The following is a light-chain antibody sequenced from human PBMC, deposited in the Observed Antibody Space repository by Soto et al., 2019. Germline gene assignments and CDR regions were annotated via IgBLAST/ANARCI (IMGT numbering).Light chain of an antibody. CDR2: GAS. V-gene: IGKV3-15*01. J-gene: IGKJ1*01. CDR3: QQYNDWWT. CDR1: QSVSNN. Sequence: EIVMTQSPATLSVSPGESATLSCRASQSVSNNLTWYQQKPGQPPRLLIYGASTRATGVPGGFSGSGSGTEFTLTISSLQSEDFAVYYCQQYNDWWTFGQGTKVEIK.